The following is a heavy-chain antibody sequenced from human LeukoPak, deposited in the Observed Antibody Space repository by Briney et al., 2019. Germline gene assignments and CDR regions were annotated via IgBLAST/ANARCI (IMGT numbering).Heavy chain of an antibody. J-gene: IGHJ4*02. Sequence: SETLSLTCAVSGGSISSSYWWSWVRQPPGKGLEWIGEVYHSGSTNYSPSLKSRVTISVDMSKNQFSLNLNSVTAADTAVYYCARETISGEYDYWGQGTLVTVSS. CDR2: VYHSGST. V-gene: IGHV4-4*02. CDR3: ARETISGEYDY. D-gene: IGHD7-27*01. CDR1: GGSISSSYW.